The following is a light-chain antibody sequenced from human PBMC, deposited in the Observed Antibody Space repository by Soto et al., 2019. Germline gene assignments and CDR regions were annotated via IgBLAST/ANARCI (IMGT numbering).Light chain of an antibody. Sequence: DIQMTQSPSSLSASVGDRVTITCRASQSISSYLNWYQQKPGKAPKLLIYAASSLQSGVPSRFSGSGSGTDFTLTISSLQPEDFATYYCQQSYSISHTFGQGTKLEIK. CDR3: QQSYSISHT. J-gene: IGKJ2*01. V-gene: IGKV1-39*01. CDR1: QSISSY. CDR2: AAS.